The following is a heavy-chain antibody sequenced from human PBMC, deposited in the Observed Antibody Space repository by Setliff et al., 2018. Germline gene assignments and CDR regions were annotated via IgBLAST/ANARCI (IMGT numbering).Heavy chain of an antibody. CDR1: GGSISSPNW. CDR2: MYTDGSST. D-gene: IGHD5-18*01. J-gene: IGHJ4*02. Sequence: PSETLSLTCTVSGGSISSPNWWNWVRQAPGKGLVWVSRMYTDGSSTYYADSVKGRFTISRDNAKNTLYLQMNSLRAEDTAVYYCARDQGSYGYRAFDFWGQGTLVTVSS. CDR3: ARDQGSYGYRAFDF. V-gene: IGHV3-74*01.